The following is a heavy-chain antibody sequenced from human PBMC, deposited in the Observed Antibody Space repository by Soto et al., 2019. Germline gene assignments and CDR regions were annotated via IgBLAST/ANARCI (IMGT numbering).Heavy chain of an antibody. J-gene: IGHJ5*02. CDR1: GYSFTSYW. CDR3: ARLLSVAAAGNEWFDP. Sequence: GESLKISCKGSGYSFTSYWIGWVRQMPGKGLEWMGIIYPGDSDTRYSPSFQGQVTISADKSISTAYLQWSSLKASDTAMYYCARLLSVAAAGNEWFDPWGQGTLVTVSS. CDR2: IYPGDSDT. V-gene: IGHV5-51*01. D-gene: IGHD6-13*01.